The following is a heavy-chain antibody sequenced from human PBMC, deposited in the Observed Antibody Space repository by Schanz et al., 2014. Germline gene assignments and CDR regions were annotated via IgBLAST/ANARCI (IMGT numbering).Heavy chain of an antibody. Sequence: QIQLVQSGPEVKKPGATVKVSCRASGYIFINSGISWVRQAPGQGLEWMGWISVYNHNKVYDQKFQGRVTMTTDTSTSAAYMTLTYLRSDDTAVDDCARDHRSFERDDLYDFETWGQGTLVTVSS. CDR3: ARDHRSFERDDLYDFET. J-gene: IGHJ4*02. D-gene: IGHD1-1*01. CDR2: ISVYNHNK. V-gene: IGHV1-18*01. CDR1: GYIFINSG.